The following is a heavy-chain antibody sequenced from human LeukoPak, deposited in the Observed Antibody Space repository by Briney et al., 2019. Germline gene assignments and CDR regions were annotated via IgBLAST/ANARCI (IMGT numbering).Heavy chain of an antibody. CDR1: GYTFTGYY. V-gene: IGHV1-2*02. CDR3: ARTYYDILTGYFYGMDV. Sequence: ASVKVSCKASGYTFTGYYMHWVRQAPGQGLEWMGWINPNSGGTNYAQKFQGRVTMTRDTSISTAYMELSRLRSDDTAVYYCARTYYDILTGYFYGMDVWGKGTTVTVSS. J-gene: IGHJ6*04. CDR2: INPNSGGT. D-gene: IGHD3-9*01.